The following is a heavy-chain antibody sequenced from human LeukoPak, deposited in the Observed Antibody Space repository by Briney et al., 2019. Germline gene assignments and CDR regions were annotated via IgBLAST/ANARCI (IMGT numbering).Heavy chain of an antibody. CDR1: GGTFSSYA. CDR2: IIPILGIA. Sequence: EASVKVSCKASGGTFSSYAISWVRQAPGQGLEWMGRIIPILGIANYAQKFQGRVTITADKSTSTAYMELSSLRSEDTAVYYCARDRGGYNPNDYWGQGTLVTVSS. J-gene: IGHJ4*02. V-gene: IGHV1-69*04. CDR3: ARDRGGYNPNDY. D-gene: IGHD5-24*01.